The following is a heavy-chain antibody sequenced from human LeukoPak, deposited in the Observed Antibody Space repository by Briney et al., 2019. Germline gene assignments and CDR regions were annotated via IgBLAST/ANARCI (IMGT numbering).Heavy chain of an antibody. J-gene: IGHJ4*02. V-gene: IGHV3-74*01. CDR2: VSSDGRRS. Sequence: GGSLRLSCVASGITPSSYWLHWVRQAPGKGLVWVAYVSSDGRRSSYADSVKGRFTISRDNSKNTLYLQMNSLRAEDTAVYYCASTQDLNYWGQGTLVTVSS. CDR1: GITPSSYW. D-gene: IGHD2-15*01. CDR3: ASTQDLNY.